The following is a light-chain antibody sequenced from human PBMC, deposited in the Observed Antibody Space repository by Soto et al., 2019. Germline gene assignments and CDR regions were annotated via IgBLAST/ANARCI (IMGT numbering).Light chain of an antibody. Sequence: EIVLTQSPGTLSLSPGERATLSCRASQGLNSNSLAWYQQKPGQAPRLLMYAAANRATGIPDRFSGSGSGTDFPLTISRLEPEDFAVYYCQLYGRSPMYTFGQGTRLEIK. V-gene: IGKV3-20*01. J-gene: IGKJ2*01. CDR3: QLYGRSPMYT. CDR1: QGLNSNS. CDR2: AAA.